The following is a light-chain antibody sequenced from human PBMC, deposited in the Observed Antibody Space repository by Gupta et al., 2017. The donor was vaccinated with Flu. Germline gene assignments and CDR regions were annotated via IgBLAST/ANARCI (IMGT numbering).Light chain of an antibody. Sequence: SVMSHSPGSLAVSLNERATINSKSSQSGIDSSNNSNYLTRYQQKPGQPPRLLIYWASTPESGVPDGFSGSGSGTDSTLTISRLQAEDVAVYFCQQPVGTPQTFGQGTKVETK. CDR3: QQPVGTPQT. J-gene: IGKJ1*01. V-gene: IGKV4-1*01. CDR2: WAS. CDR1: QSGIDSSNNSNY.